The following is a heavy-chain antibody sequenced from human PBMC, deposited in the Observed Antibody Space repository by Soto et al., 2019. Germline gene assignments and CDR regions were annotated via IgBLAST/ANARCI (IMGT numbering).Heavy chain of an antibody. CDR2: IYYSGNT. CDR3: ASGGGYSFGYNWFDP. Sequence: SETLSLTCTVSGGSISSYYWSWIRQPPGKGLEWVGYIYYSGNTNYNPSLKSRVTISVDMSKNQFSLKLSSVTAADTAVYYCASGGGYSFGYNWFDPWGQGTLVTVSS. J-gene: IGHJ5*02. V-gene: IGHV4-59*01. CDR1: GGSISSYY. D-gene: IGHD5-18*01.